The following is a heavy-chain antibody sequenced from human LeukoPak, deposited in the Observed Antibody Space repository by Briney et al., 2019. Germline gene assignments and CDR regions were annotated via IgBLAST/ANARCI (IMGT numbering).Heavy chain of an antibody. J-gene: IGHJ6*02. Sequence: SETLSLTCTVSGGSISSSSYYWGWIRQPPGKGLEWIGSIYYSGSTYYNPSLKSRVTISVDTSKNQFSLKLSSVTAADTAVYYCASPGYYYDSSGYYYGMDVWGQGTTVTVPS. CDR3: ASPGYYYDSSGYYYGMDV. CDR1: GGSISSSSYY. CDR2: IYYSGST. V-gene: IGHV4-39*01. D-gene: IGHD3-22*01.